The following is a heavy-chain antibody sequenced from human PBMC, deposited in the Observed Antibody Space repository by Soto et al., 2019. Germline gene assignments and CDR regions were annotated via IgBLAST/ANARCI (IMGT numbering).Heavy chain of an antibody. CDR2: INAGNGNT. V-gene: IGHV1-3*01. J-gene: IGHJ4*02. CDR3: ARGTRVFFDY. CDR1: GYTFTSSA. Sequence: ASVKVSCKASGYTFTSSAIHWVRQAPGQRLEWMGWINAGNGNTKCSHKFQGRVTITRDTSASTAYMELSSLISEDTAVYYCARGTRVFFDYWGKETLVTVSS.